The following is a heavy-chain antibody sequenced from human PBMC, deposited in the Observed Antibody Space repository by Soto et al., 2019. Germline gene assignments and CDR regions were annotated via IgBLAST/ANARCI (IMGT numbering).Heavy chain of an antibody. CDR1: GYSFTSYW. CDR2: IYPGDSDT. D-gene: IGHD3-22*01. Sequence: GESLKISCKGSGYSFTSYWIGWVRQMPGKGLEWMGIIYPGDSDTRYSPSFQGQVTISADKSISTAYLQWSSLKASDTAMYYCARHAYHYYDSSGYYPRGAFDIWGQGTMVTVSS. V-gene: IGHV5-51*01. J-gene: IGHJ3*02. CDR3: ARHAYHYYDSSGYYPRGAFDI.